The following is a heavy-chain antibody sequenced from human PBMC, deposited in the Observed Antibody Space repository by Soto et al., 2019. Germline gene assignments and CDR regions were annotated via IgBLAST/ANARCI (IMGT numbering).Heavy chain of an antibody. J-gene: IGHJ4*02. CDR1: GFTCSDYY. CDR2: ISSSGSTI. Sequence: QVQLVESGGGLVKPGGSLRLSCAASGFTCSDYYMSWIRQVPGKGLEWISYISSSGSTIYYADSVKGRFTISRDDAKNSLYLQMNSLRAEDTAVYYCARGPYDYVWGSDPPHFHYWGQGTLVTVSS. V-gene: IGHV3-11*01. CDR3: ARGPYDYVWGSDPPHFHY. D-gene: IGHD3-16*02.